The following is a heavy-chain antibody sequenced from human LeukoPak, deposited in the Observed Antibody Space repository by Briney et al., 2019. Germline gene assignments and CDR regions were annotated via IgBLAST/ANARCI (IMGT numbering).Heavy chain of an antibody. J-gene: IGHJ4*02. CDR1: GGTFSSYA. CDR2: IIPIFGAA. V-gene: IGHV1-69*05. D-gene: IGHD5-24*01. CDR3: ARSRDGYNYPYDFDY. Sequence: ASVKVSCKASGGTFSSYAISWVRQAPGRGLEWMGGIIPIFGAANYAQKFQGRVTITTDESTSTAYMELSSLRSEDTAVYYCARSRDGYNYPYDFDYWGQGTLVTVSS.